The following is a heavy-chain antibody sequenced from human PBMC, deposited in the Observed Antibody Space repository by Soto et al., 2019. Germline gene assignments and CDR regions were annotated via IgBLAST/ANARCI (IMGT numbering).Heavy chain of an antibody. CDR1: GFTFSSFA. CDR2: ISYDGTTK. D-gene: IGHD2-21*02. CDR3: ARDPCGDCCEWYFDL. J-gene: IGHJ2*01. Sequence: QAQLVESGGGVVQPGRSLTLSCAASGFTFSSFAIHWVRQAPGKGLEWVAAISYDGTTKFYADSVKGRSTISRDNSKNTLDLQMNSLRGEDKAVYYCARDPCGDCCEWYFDLWAHGTLVTGSS. V-gene: IGHV3-30-3*01.